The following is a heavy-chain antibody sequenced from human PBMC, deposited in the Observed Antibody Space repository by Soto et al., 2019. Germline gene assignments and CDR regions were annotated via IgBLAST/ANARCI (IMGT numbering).Heavy chain of an antibody. CDR1: GFTFSSYA. J-gene: IGHJ6*03. Sequence: GGSLRLSCAASGFTFSSYAMSWVRQAPGKGLEWVSGISGGGGSTYYADSVKGRFTISRDNSKNTLYLQMNSLRAEDTAVYYCAKGVYYDFWSGRFGYYYMDVWGKGTTVTVSS. CDR3: AKGVYYDFWSGRFGYYYMDV. D-gene: IGHD3-3*01. V-gene: IGHV3-23*01. CDR2: ISGGGGST.